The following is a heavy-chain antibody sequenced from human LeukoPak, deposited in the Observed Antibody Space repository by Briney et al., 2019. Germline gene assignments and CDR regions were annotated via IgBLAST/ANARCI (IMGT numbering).Heavy chain of an antibody. CDR1: GYSFSTYS. V-gene: IGHV1-18*01. CDR3: ARDLDTAMNGMDV. Sequence: ASVTVSCKASGYSFSTYSITWVRQAPGQGLEWMGWISTYNGNAISAQKFQDRFTMTTDASTSTVYMELSSLRSEDTAVYYCARDLDTAMNGMDVWGQGTTVTVSS. CDR2: ISTYNGNA. J-gene: IGHJ6*02. D-gene: IGHD5-18*01.